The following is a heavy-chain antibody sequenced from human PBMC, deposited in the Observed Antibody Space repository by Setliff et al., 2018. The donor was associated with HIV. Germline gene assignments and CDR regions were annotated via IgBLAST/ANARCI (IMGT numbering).Heavy chain of an antibody. CDR3: ARDRIPSKWLLESDY. D-gene: IGHD3-22*01. CDR1: GYSFTSYG. Sequence: GASVKVSCKASGYSFTSYGINWVRQAPGQGLEWMGWISPYNGNTNYAPELHGRVTMTTDTSTSTASLELRSLRSDDTAVYYCARDRIPSKWLLESDYWGQGTLVTSPQ. CDR2: ISPYNGNT. J-gene: IGHJ4*02. V-gene: IGHV1-18*01.